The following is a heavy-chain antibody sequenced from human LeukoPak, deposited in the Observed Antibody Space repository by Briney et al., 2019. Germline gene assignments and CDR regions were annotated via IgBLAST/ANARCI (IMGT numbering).Heavy chain of an antibody. CDR2: IYYSGST. Sequence: PSETLSLTCTVSGGSISSSSYYWGWIRQPPGKGLEWIGSIYYSGSTYSNPSLKSRVTISVDTSKNQFSLKLSSVTAADTAVYYCACLPGVYNWFDPWGQGTLVTVSS. CDR3: ACLPGVYNWFDP. CDR1: GGSISSSSYY. J-gene: IGHJ5*02. V-gene: IGHV4-39*07. D-gene: IGHD6-13*01.